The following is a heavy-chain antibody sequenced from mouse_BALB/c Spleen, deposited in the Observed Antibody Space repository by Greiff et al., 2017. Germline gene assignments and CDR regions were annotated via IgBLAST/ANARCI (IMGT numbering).Heavy chain of an antibody. V-gene: IGHV5-6-5*01. J-gene: IGHJ2*01. D-gene: IGHD1-1*01. CDR3: ARGLDYYGSSPVFDY. Sequence: EVNVVESGGGLVKPGGSLKLSCAASGFTFSSYAMSWVRQTPEKRLEWVASISSGGSTYYPDSVKGRFTISRDNARNILYLQMSSLRSEDTAMYYCARGLDYYGSSPVFDYWGQGTTLTVSS. CDR1: GFTFSSYA. CDR2: ISSGGST.